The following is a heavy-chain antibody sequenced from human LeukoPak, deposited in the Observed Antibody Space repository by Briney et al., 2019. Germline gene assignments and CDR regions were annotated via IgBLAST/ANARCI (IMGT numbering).Heavy chain of an antibody. Sequence: PGRSLRLSCVASGFTFSSYSMDWVRQAPGKGLEWVSSININSGYIYYADSVKGRFTISRDNAKNSLFLQMNSLRAEDTAVYYCARGSYVQQRQDLFDFWGQGTLVTVSS. V-gene: IGHV3-21*01. J-gene: IGHJ4*02. CDR2: ININSGYI. CDR3: ARGSYVQQRQDLFDF. D-gene: IGHD6-13*01. CDR1: GFTFSSYS.